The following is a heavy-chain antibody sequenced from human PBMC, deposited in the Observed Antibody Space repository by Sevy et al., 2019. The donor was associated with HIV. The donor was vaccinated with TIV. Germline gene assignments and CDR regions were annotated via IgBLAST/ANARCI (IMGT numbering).Heavy chain of an antibody. V-gene: IGHV4-59*08. CDR2: IYYNGHI. D-gene: IGHD1-26*01. J-gene: IGHJ4*02. CDR3: AGENAWGRGYS. Sequence: SETLSLTCTLSGGSITSLYWNWIRQPPGKGLEWIANIYYNGHINYNPSLKSRVTLSLGTSKNQFSLRLSSVTAADTAMYYCAGENAWGRGYSWGQGTLVTVSS. CDR1: GGSITSLY.